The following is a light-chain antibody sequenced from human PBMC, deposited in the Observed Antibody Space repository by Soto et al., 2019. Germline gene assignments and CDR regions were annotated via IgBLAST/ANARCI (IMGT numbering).Light chain of an antibody. J-gene: IGLJ3*02. CDR3: ETWDGNTRV. CDR1: SGHSSYI. CDR2: LEGSGGY. V-gene: IGLV4-60*02. Sequence: QLVLTQSSSASASLGSSVKLTCTLSSGHSSYIIAWHQQQPGKAPRYLMKLEGSGGYNKGSGVPARFSGSSSGADRYLTISNLQFEDEADYYCETWDGNTRVFGGGTKLTVL.